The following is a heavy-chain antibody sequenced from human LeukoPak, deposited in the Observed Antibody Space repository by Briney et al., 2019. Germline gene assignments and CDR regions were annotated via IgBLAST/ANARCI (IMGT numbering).Heavy chain of an antibody. Sequence: SETLSLTCTVSGASISSTSHYWGWIRQPPGKGLEWVGSIYYSGSTYYNPSLKSRVTMSIDMSKNQFSLRLNSMTAADTAVYYCARDRIAVSDPPNWFDPWGQGTLVTVSS. V-gene: IGHV4-39*07. D-gene: IGHD6-19*01. CDR1: GASISSTSHY. CDR3: ARDRIAVSDPPNWFDP. J-gene: IGHJ5*02. CDR2: IYYSGST.